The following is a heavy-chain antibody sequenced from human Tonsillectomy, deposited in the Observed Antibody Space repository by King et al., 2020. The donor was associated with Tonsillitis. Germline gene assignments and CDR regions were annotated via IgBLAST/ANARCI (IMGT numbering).Heavy chain of an antibody. D-gene: IGHD6-19*01. V-gene: IGHV3-7*01. CDR1: GFSLSNYW. CDR2: IKQDGPEK. J-gene: IGHJ4*02. Sequence: VQLVESGGGLVQPGGSLRLSCAASGFSLSNYWTSWVRQAPGKGLEWVAHIKQDGPEKHYVDSVKGRFTMSTDNAKNSLYLQMNSLTGEDTAVYYCARGRISGGCDCWGQGTLVTVPS. CDR3: ARGRISGGCDC.